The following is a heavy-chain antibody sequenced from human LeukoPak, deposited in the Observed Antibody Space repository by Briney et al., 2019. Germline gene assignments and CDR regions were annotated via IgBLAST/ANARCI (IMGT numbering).Heavy chain of an antibody. CDR2: INPNSGGT. V-gene: IGHV1-2*02. D-gene: IGHD6-19*01. CDR3: ARDLGSGWIIVDY. Sequence: ASVKVSCKASGYTFTGYYIHWVRQAPGQGLEWMGWINPNSGGTNSAQKFQGRVTLTRDTSISTAYLELSSLRSDDTAVYYWARDLGSGWIIVDYWGQGTLVTVSS. J-gene: IGHJ4*02. CDR1: GYTFTGYY.